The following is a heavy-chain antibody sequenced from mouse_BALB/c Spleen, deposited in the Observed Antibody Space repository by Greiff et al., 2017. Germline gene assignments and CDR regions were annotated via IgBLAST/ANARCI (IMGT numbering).Heavy chain of an antibody. CDR2: ISSGGGST. V-gene: IGHV5-12-1*01. Sequence: EVKLMESGGGLVKPGGSLKLSCAASGFAFSSYDMSWVRQTPEKRLEWVAYISSGGGSTYYPDTVKGRFTISRDNAKNTLYLQMSSLKSEDTAMYYCARHGELGRRELLACWGQGTLVTVSA. CDR3: ARHGELGRRELLAC. D-gene: IGHD4-1*01. CDR1: GFAFSSYD. J-gene: IGHJ3*01.